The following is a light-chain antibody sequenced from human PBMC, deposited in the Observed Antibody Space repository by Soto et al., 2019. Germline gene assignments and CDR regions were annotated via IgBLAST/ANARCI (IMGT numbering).Light chain of an antibody. CDR2: GAS. J-gene: IGKJ3*01. Sequence: EIVLTQSPGTLSLSPGERATLSCRASQSIISSYLAWYQQKPGQAPRLLISGASRRATGIPDRFSGSGSGTDFTLTISRLEPEDFAVYYCQHYGGSLTFGPGTKVDIK. V-gene: IGKV3-20*01. CDR1: QSIISSY. CDR3: QHYGGSLT.